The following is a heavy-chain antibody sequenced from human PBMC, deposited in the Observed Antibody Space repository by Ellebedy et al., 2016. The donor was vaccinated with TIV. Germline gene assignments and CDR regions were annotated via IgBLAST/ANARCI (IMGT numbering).Heavy chain of an antibody. V-gene: IGHV1-18*01. Sequence: ASVKVSXKSSGYSFINFGISWVRQAPGQGLEWMGWVSAYNGNTRYAQNVQDRVTMTTDTPTTTAYMELRSLRSDDTAVYYCVRDSPTSGSWGQGTPVTVSS. CDR3: VRDSPTSGS. D-gene: IGHD6-19*01. J-gene: IGHJ5*02. CDR2: VSAYNGNT. CDR1: GYSFINFG.